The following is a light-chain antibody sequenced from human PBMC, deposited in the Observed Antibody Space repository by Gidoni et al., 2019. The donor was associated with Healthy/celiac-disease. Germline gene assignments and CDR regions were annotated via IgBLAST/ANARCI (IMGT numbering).Light chain of an antibody. V-gene: IGLV2-23*01. CDR3: CSYAGSSILEVV. Sequence: QSALTQPASVSGSPGQSITISCTGTSSDVGSYNLVSWYQQHPGKAPKLIIYEGSKRPSGVSNRFSGSKSGNTASLTISGLQAEDEADYYCCSYAGSSILEVVFGGGTKLTVL. J-gene: IGLJ2*01. CDR2: EGS. CDR1: SSDVGSYNL.